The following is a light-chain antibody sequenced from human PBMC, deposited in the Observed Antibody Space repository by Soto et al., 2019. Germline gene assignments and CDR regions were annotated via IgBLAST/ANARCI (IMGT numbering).Light chain of an antibody. Sequence: IQITHSPSSLSAPVGDRVTITCRASQSISSYLNWYQQKPGKAPKLLIYAASSLQSGVPSRFSGSGSGTDFTLTISSLQPEDFATYYCQQSFSSRWTFGQGTKVDIK. CDR3: QQSFSSRWT. V-gene: IGKV1-39*01. CDR1: QSISSY. J-gene: IGKJ1*01. CDR2: AAS.